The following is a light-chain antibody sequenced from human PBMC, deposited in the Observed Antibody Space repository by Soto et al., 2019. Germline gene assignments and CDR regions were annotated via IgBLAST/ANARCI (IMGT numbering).Light chain of an antibody. CDR3: QQYDRFPYT. CDR1: QSLSYW. CDR2: KAS. V-gene: IGKV1-5*03. J-gene: IGKJ2*01. Sequence: DIQMTQSPSTLSASVGDTVTITCRASQSLSYWLAWYQQKPGQAPKLLIHKASTLESGVPSRFSGSGSGTEFTLTISSLQPDDFAPFYCQQYDRFPYTFGQGTKLAIK.